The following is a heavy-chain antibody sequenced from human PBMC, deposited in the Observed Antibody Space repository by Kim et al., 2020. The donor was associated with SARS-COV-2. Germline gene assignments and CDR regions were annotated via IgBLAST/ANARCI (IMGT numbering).Heavy chain of an antibody. CDR2: INHSGST. D-gene: IGHD2-2*02. CDR1: GGSFSGYS. Sequence: SETLSLTCAVYGGSFSGYSWCWIRQPQGPGLEWDGEINHSGSTNYNQYLKSRVTMSVGTSKNQFSLRLSLVTAADTAYYYCTRGRAGVVPALILVLGPQYDYFIMDVWGQGTTVTVSS. V-gene: IGHV4-34*01. CDR3: TRGRAGVVPALILVLGPQYDYFIMDV. J-gene: IGHJ6*02.